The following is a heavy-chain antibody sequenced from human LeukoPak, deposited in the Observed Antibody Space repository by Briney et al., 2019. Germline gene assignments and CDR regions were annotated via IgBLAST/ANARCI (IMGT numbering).Heavy chain of an antibody. D-gene: IGHD3-10*01. CDR2: ISSSSSTT. Sequence: GGSLRLSCAASGFTFSSYSMNWVRQAPGKGLEWVSYISSSSSTTYYADSVKGRFTISRDNSKNSLYLQMNSLRTEDTALYYCAKGTVRGPWGVFDYWGQGTLVTVSP. V-gene: IGHV3-48*04. CDR3: AKGTVRGPWGVFDY. CDR1: GFTFSSYS. J-gene: IGHJ4*02.